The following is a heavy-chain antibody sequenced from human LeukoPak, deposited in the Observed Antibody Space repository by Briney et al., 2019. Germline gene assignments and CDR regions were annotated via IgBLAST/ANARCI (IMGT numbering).Heavy chain of an antibody. CDR2: IYSGGST. J-gene: IGHJ4*02. V-gene: IGHV3-53*01. CDR1: GFTFSSYA. D-gene: IGHD3-22*01. Sequence: GGSLRLSCAASGFTFSSYAMSWVRQAPGKGLEWVSVIYSGGSTYYADSVKGRFTISRDNSKNTLYLQMNSLRAEDTAVYYCAREKKTYYYDSSSYYFDYWGQGTLVTVSS. CDR3: AREKKTYYYDSSSYYFDY.